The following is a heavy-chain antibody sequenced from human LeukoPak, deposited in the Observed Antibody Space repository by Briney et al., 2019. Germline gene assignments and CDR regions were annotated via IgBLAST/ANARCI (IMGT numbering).Heavy chain of an antibody. CDR1: GGSFSGYY. CDR3: ATEYYYDSSGYYSGD. Sequence: SETLSLTCAVYGGSFSGYYWSWIRQPPGKGLEWIGQINHSGSTNYNPSLKSRVTISVDTSKNQFSLKLSSVTAADTAVYYCATEYYYDSSGYYSGDWGQGTLVTVSS. V-gene: IGHV4-34*01. CDR2: INHSGST. D-gene: IGHD3-22*01. J-gene: IGHJ4*02.